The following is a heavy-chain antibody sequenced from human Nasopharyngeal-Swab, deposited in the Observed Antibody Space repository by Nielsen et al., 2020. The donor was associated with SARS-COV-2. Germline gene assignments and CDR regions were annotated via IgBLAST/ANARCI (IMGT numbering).Heavy chain of an antibody. J-gene: IGHJ3*02. CDR2: IIPIFGTA. CDR1: GYTFTSYD. CDR3: ASLGSMVQDAFDI. V-gene: IGHV1-69*13. Sequence: SVKVSCKASGYTFTSYDISWVRQAPGQGLEWMGGIIPIFGTANYAQKFQGRVTITADESTSTAYMELSSLRSEDTAVYYCASLGSMVQDAFDIWGQGTMVTVSS. D-gene: IGHD4/OR15-4a*01.